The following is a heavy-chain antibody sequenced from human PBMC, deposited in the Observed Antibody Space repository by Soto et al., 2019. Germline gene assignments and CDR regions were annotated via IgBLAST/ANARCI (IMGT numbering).Heavy chain of an antibody. CDR1: GVTLSRYA. CDR2: IAYDGSKK. Sequence: QVQLVESGGVVVQPGRSLRLSCAASGVTLSRYAMHWFRQAPDKGLEWVALIAYDGSKKYFADSVKGRFTISRDNSQNTLYLQMNSLRAEDTAVYYCARDFHVFSSLRIDYLGQGTLVTVSS. CDR3: ARDFHVFSSLRIDY. J-gene: IGHJ4*02. V-gene: IGHV3-30-3*01.